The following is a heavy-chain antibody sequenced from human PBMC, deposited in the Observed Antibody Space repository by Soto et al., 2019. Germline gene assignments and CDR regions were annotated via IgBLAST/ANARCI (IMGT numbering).Heavy chain of an antibody. CDR3: ARSVFP. CDR2: IYYIGST. V-gene: IGHV4-31*03. CDR1: GGSISSGGYY. J-gene: IGHJ5*02. Sequence: QVQLQESGPGLVKPSQTLSLTCTVSGGSISSGGYYWNWIRQHPGKGLEWIGYIYYIGSTYYNPSLQSRVTISLDTSKNRSSLKLRSVTTADTAAFYCARSVFPWGQGTLVTVSS.